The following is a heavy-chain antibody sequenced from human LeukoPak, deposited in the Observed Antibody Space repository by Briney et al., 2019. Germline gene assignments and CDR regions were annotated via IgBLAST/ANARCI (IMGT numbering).Heavy chain of an antibody. CDR1: GGSFSGYY. D-gene: IGHD2-2*01. Sequence: SETLSLTCAVYGGSFSGYYWSWIRQPPGKGLGWIGEINHSGSTNYNPSLKSRVTISVDTAKNQFSLKLSSVTAADTAVYYCARLSPSSAEDAFDIWGQGTMVTVST. CDR2: INHSGST. V-gene: IGHV4-34*01. CDR3: ARLSPSSAEDAFDI. J-gene: IGHJ3*02.